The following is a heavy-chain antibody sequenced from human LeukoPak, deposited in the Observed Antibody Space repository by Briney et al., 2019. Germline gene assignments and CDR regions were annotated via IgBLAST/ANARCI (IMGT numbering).Heavy chain of an antibody. CDR3: ARGIGDHYDSSGTPRRAFDP. D-gene: IGHD3-22*01. CDR2: IYTSGST. Sequence: SQTLSLTCTVSGGSISSGSYYWSWIRQPAGKGLEWIGRIYTSGSTNYNPSLKSRVTISVDTSKNQFSLKLSSVTAADTAVYYCARGIGDHYDSSGTPRRAFDPWGQGTLVTVSS. J-gene: IGHJ5*02. CDR1: GGSISSGSYY. V-gene: IGHV4-61*02.